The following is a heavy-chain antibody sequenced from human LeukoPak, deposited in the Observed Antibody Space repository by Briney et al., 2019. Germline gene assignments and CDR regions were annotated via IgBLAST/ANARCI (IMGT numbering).Heavy chain of an antibody. V-gene: IGHV3-48*01. CDR1: GFPFIEYS. Sequence: GGSLRLSCTASGFPFIEYSMNWVRQAPGKGLEWISYIGIDSGNTKYADSVRGRYTISADKAKNSLYLQMNSLRVEDTAVYYRARDHNYAFDNWGQGTLVSVAS. D-gene: IGHD1-1*01. CDR3: ARDHNYAFDN. J-gene: IGHJ4*02. CDR2: IGIDSGNT.